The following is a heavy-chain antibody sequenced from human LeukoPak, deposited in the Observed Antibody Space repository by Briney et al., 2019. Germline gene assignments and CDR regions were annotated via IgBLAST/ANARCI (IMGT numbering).Heavy chain of an antibody. CDR2: ISAYNGNT. Sequence: ASVKVSCKASGYTFTSYGISWVRQAPGQGLERMGWISAYNGNTNYAQKLQGRVTMTTDTSTSTAYMELRSLRSDDTAVYYCARDTMVRGAPSWFDPWGQGTLVTVSS. CDR3: ARDTMVRGAPSWFDP. J-gene: IGHJ5*02. D-gene: IGHD3-10*01. CDR1: GYTFTSYG. V-gene: IGHV1-18*01.